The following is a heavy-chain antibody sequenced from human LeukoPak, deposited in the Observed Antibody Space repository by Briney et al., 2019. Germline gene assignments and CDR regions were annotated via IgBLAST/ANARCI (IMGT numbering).Heavy chain of an antibody. CDR3: VKESEDSSGWATRYYFDY. D-gene: IGHD6-19*01. J-gene: IGHJ4*02. Sequence: GGSLRLSCAASGFTFDDYAMHWVRQAPGKGLEWVAGIAWNSDNIDYAESVRGRFTIFRDNAKNSLYLEMNSLRLEDTALYYCVKESEDSSGWATRYYFDYWGQGSLVTVSS. CDR2: IAWNSDNI. CDR1: GFTFDDYA. V-gene: IGHV3-9*01.